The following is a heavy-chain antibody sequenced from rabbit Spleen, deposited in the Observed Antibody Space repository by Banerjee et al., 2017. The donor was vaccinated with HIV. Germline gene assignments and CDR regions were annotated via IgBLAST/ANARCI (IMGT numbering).Heavy chain of an antibody. D-gene: IGHD8-1*01. CDR2: IEGGSSTFS. CDR1: GFDFGNNG. CDR3: ARDSGSSFSSYGMDL. V-gene: IGHV1S45*01. J-gene: IGHJ6*01. Sequence: QEQLVESGGGLVQPEGSLTLTCKASGFDFGNNGMCWVRQAPGKGLEWIACIEGGSSTFSFFASWAKGRFTISKTSSTTVTLQMTSLTAADTATYFCARDSGSSFSSYGMDLGGPGTLVTVS.